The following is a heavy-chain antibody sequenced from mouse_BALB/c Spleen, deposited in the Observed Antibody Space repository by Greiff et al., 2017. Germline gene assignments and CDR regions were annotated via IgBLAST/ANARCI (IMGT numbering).Heavy chain of an antibody. CDR3: ARENYGSSRYFDY. J-gene: IGHJ2*01. D-gene: IGHD1-1*01. V-gene: IGHV7-3*02. Sequence: EVKLVESGGGLVQPGGSLRLSCATSGFTFTDYYMSWVRQPPGKALEWLGFIRNKANGYTTEYSASVKGRFTISRDNSQSILYLQMNTLRAEDSATYYCARENYGSSRYFDYWGQGTTLTVSS. CDR1: GFTFTDYY. CDR2: IRNKANGYTT.